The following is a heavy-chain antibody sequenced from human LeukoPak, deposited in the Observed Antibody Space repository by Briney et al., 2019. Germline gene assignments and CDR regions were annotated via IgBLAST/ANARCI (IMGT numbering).Heavy chain of an antibody. D-gene: IGHD5-18*01. CDR1: GYTFTDYY. Sequence: ASVKVSCKVSGYTFTDYYMHWVQQAPGKGLEWMGLVDPEDGETIYAEKFQGRVTITADTSTDAAYMELSSLRSEDTAVYYCARGPDTAMAEGSFDYWGQGTLVTVSS. J-gene: IGHJ4*02. CDR2: VDPEDGET. CDR3: ARGPDTAMAEGSFDY. V-gene: IGHV1-69-2*01.